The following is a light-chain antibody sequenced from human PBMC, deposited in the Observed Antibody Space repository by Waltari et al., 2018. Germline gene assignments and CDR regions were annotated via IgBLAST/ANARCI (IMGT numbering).Light chain of an antibody. Sequence: QPVLTQPPSVSAATGQKVSISCSGSSTNIGNNYVCWYQQFPGTAPKLLIFDDDKRPSGSPDRFPASKSGTSAPLAITGLQTGDEADYYCGTWESSLGAGVFGGGTKLTVL. CDR2: DDD. CDR3: GTWESSLGAGV. V-gene: IGLV1-51*01. J-gene: IGLJ3*02. CDR1: STNIGNNY.